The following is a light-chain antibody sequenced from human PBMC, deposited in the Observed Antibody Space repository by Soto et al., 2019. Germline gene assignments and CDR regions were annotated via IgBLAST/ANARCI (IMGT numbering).Light chain of an antibody. Sequence: DIQMTQSPSSLAASVGDRFTVTCRASQGISNYLAWYQQKPGKVPKLLIYAASTLQSGVPSRFSGSGSGTDFTLTISSLQPEDVATYYCQKYNSAPRTFGQGTQVDIK. CDR2: AAS. V-gene: IGKV1-27*01. CDR1: QGISNY. J-gene: IGKJ1*01. CDR3: QKYNSAPRT.